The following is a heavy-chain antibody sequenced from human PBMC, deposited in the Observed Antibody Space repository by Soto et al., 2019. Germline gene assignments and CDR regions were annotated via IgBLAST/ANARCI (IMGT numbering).Heavy chain of an antibody. Sequence: QVQLVESGGGVVQPGRSLRLSCAASAFTFSSYGMHWVRQAPGKGLEWVAVISYDGSNKYYADSVKGRFTISRDNSKNSMYLQLNSLRAEDTAVYYCAKDLNSDSTSIPDYWGQGPLVTVSS. CDR3: AKDLNSDSTSIPDY. CDR2: ISYDGSNK. CDR1: AFTFSSYG. V-gene: IGHV3-30*18. D-gene: IGHD3-22*01. J-gene: IGHJ4*02.